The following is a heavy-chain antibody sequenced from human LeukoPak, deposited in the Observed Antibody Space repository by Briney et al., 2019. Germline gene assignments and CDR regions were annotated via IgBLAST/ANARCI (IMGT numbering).Heavy chain of an antibody. V-gene: IGHV1-69*04. Sequence: SVKVSCKAFGAXLNIGHAFIWARQAPGQGLQWMGRIIPFLGEVNYAQNFQGIVSFTADKSTATMYMEMKSLRLDDTAIYYCSPCGHAYDWFGPWGQGTLVTVSS. CDR3: SPCGHAYDWFGP. D-gene: IGHD5-12*01. J-gene: IGHJ5*02. CDR1: GAXLNIGHA. CDR2: IIPFLGEV.